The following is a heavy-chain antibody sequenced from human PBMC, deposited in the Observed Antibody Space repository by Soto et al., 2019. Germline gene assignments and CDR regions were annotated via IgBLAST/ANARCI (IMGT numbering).Heavy chain of an antibody. CDR3: ARDPDTAMGEDALDL. CDR2: ISGSSGTI. Sequence: EVQLVESGGGLVQTGGSLRLSCAASGFTFSTYSMNWVRQAPGKGLEWVSYISGSSGTIHYADSVKGRFTISRDNVKNPLYLQMHRLRAEDTAVYYCARDPDTAMGEDALDLWGPGTMVTVSS. D-gene: IGHD5-18*01. V-gene: IGHV3-48*01. J-gene: IGHJ3*01. CDR1: GFTFSTYS.